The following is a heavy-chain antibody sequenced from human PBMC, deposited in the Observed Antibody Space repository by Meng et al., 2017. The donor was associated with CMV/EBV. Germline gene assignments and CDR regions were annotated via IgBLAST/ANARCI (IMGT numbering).Heavy chain of an antibody. V-gene: IGHV3-11*01. CDR1: GFTFSDYY. D-gene: IGHD5-12*01. CDR3: ARRYSGYDFDY. Sequence: GESLKISCAASGFTFSDYYMSWIRQAPGKGLEWVSYISSSGSTIYYADSVKGRFTISRDNAKNSLYLQMNSLRAEDTAAYYCARRYSGYDFDYWGQGTLVTVSS. CDR2: ISSSGSTI. J-gene: IGHJ4*02.